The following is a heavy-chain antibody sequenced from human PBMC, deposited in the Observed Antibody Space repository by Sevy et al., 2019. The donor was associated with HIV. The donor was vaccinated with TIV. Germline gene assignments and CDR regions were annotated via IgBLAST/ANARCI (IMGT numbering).Heavy chain of an antibody. CDR1: GDSISDYY. Sequence: SQTLSLTCTVSGDSISDYYWSWIRQPPGKGLEWIGYFYYGSGTTNYNPSLKSPVTISIDTSKNQFSLKVSSVTAADTAVYYCARQGGTVTTWYAFHIWGQGTMVTVSS. J-gene: IGHJ3*02. CDR2: FYYGSGTT. D-gene: IGHD4-4*01. CDR3: ARQGGTVTTWYAFHI. V-gene: IGHV4-59*08.